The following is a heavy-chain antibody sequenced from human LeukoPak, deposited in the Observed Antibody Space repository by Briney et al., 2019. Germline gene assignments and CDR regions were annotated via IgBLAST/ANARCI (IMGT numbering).Heavy chain of an antibody. CDR3: ARGFAPNWFDP. D-gene: IGHD3-10*01. Sequence: PSETLSLTCTVSGGSIRSYYWNWIRQPPGKGLEWIGYIYYSGTTNHNPSLKSRVTISVDTSKNQFSLKLSSVTAADTAVYYCARGFAPNWFDPWGQGTLVTVSS. CDR1: GGSIRSYY. V-gene: IGHV4-59*12. J-gene: IGHJ5*02. CDR2: IYYSGTT.